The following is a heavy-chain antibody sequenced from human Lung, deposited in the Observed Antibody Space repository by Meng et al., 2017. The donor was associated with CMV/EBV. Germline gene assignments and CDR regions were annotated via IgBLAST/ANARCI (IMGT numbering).Heavy chain of an antibody. Sequence: GESLKISCAASGFTFHTYGMHWVRQAPGKGLEWLACIGHDGSNKIYGDSVKGRFTVSRDNSKNTLYLQMNSLGAEETAIYYCAKDQLLFGGPNAYFDDWGQGTLVTVSS. CDR1: GFTFHTYG. D-gene: IGHD3-16*01. J-gene: IGHJ4*02. CDR3: AKDQLLFGGPNAYFDD. CDR2: IGHDGSNK. V-gene: IGHV3-30*02.